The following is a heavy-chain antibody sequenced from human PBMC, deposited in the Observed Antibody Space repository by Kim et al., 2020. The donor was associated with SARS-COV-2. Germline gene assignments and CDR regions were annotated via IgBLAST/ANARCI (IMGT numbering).Heavy chain of an antibody. V-gene: IGHV4-34*01. J-gene: IGHJ5*02. CDR3: ARPRRDYYGSGSYRFDP. D-gene: IGHD3-10*01. CDR1: GGSFSGYY. CDR2: INHSGST. Sequence: SETLSLTCAVYGGSFSGYYWSWIRQPPGKGLEWIGEINHSGSTNYNPSLKSRVTISVDTSKNQFSLKLSSVTAADTAVYYCARPRRDYYGSGSYRFDPWGQGTLVTVSS.